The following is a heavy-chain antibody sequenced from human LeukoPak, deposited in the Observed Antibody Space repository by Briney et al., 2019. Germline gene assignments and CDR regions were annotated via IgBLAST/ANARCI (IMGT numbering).Heavy chain of an antibody. CDR3: AKAPATGEGYYFYYMDV. J-gene: IGHJ6*03. CDR1: GFTFSDYY. Sequence: GGSLRLSCAASGFTFSDYYMHWVRQGPGEGPVWVSRISNEGSTTFYADSVKGRFTISRDNSKNTLYLQMISLGADDTAIYFCAKAPATGEGYYFYYMDVWGKGTTVTVSS. D-gene: IGHD7-27*01. V-gene: IGHV3-74*01. CDR2: ISNEGSTT.